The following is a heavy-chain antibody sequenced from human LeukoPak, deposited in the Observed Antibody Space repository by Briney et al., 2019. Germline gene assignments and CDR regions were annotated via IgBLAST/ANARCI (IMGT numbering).Heavy chain of an antibody. V-gene: IGHV3-23*01. CDR2: ISGSGGSA. Sequence: GGSLRLSCEASGFTFASHAMNWVRQAPGKGLEWVSGISGSGGSAFYAGSVRGRFTFSRDNSKNTLLLQMNSLRAEDTAVYYCAKGLINDWSALEYWGQGTLVTVSS. CDR1: GFTFASHA. J-gene: IGHJ4*02. D-gene: IGHD3-9*01. CDR3: AKGLINDWSALEY.